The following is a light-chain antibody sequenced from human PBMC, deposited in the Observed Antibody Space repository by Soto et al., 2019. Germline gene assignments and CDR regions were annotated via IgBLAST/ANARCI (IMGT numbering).Light chain of an antibody. J-gene: IGKJ1*01. CDR2: GAS. CDR3: QEYDNWPPEGT. V-gene: IGKV3-15*01. Sequence: TVLTQSPATLYVSPGERASLSCRASQSVSINLAWYQQKPGQAPRLLIYGASTRATGIPARFSGSGSGTEFTLTINSLQSEDFAVYYCQEYDNWPPEGTFGQGTKVEV. CDR1: QSVSIN.